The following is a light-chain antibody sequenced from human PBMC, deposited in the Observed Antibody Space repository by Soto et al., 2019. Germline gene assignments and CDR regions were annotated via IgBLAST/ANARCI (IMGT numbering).Light chain of an antibody. J-gene: IGKJ1*01. CDR1: QSVSSY. CDR3: QQRSNWPQWT. V-gene: IGKV3-11*01. CDR2: DAS. Sequence: EIVLTQSPATLSLSPGERATLSCRASQSVSSYLAWYQQKPGQAPRLLIYDASNRATGIPARFSGSGSGTDFTLTTSSLEPEDFAVYYCQQRSNWPQWTVGQGTKVDIK.